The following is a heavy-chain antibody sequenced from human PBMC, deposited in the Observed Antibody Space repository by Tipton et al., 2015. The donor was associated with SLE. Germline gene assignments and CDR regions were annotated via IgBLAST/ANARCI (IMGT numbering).Heavy chain of an antibody. V-gene: IGHV4-59*07. D-gene: IGHD3-3*01. CDR2: IYYSGST. CDR3: ASSYDFWSGYFDY. CDR1: GGSISSYY. J-gene: IGHJ4*02. Sequence: TLSLTCAVYGGSISSYYWSWIRQPPGKGLEWIGYIYYSGSTNYNPSLKSRVTISVDTSKNQFSLKLSSVTAADTAVYYCASSYDFWSGYFDYWGQGTLVTVSS.